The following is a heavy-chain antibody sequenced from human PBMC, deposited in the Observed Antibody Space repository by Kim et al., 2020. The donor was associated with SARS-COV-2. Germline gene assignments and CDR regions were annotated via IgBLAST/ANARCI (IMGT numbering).Heavy chain of an antibody. D-gene: IGHD6-19*01. Sequence: TNYNPSLKSRVTISVDTSKNQFSLKLGSVTAADSAVYYCARVGQWLAFDYWGQGTLVTVSS. J-gene: IGHJ4*02. CDR3: ARVGQWLAFDY. V-gene: IGHV4-59*01. CDR2: T.